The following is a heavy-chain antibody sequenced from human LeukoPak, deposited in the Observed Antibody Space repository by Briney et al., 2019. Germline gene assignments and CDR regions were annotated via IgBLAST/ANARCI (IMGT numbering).Heavy chain of an antibody. Sequence: SETLSLTCTVSGGSISSYYWIWIRQPPGKGLEGIGYIYYSGSTNYNPSLKSRVTISVDTSKNQFSLKLSSVTAADTAVYYCAPLSRDSSGWYWFDPWGQGTLVTVSS. CDR3: APLSRDSSGWYWFDP. V-gene: IGHV4-59*08. CDR1: GGSISSYY. CDR2: IYYSGST. D-gene: IGHD6-19*01. J-gene: IGHJ5*02.